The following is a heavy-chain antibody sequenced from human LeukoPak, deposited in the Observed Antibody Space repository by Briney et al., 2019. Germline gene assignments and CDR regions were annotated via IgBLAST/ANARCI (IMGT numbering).Heavy chain of an antibody. V-gene: IGHV1-69*04. D-gene: IGHD3-16*01. CDR2: IIPILGIA. CDR3: ARVLGEWLENWFDP. J-gene: IGHJ5*02. CDR1: GYTFTGYY. Sequence: SVKVSCKASGYTFTGYYMHWVRQAPGQGLEWMGRIIPILGIANYAQKFQGRVTITADESTSTAYMELSSLRSEDTAVYYCARVLGEWLENWFDPWGQGTLVTVSS.